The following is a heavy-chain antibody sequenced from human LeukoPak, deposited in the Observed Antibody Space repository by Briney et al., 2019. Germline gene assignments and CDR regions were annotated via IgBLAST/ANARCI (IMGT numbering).Heavy chain of an antibody. CDR1: GYTFTSYG. V-gene: IGHV1-18*01. J-gene: IGHJ4*02. D-gene: IGHD3-3*01. CDR2: ISAYNGNT. Sequence: ASVRVSCKASGYTFTSYGISWVRQAPRQGLEWMVWISAYNGNTNYAQKLQGRVTMTTDTSTSTAYMELRSLRSDDTAVYYCARDGYYDFWSGYLSYLDYWGQGTLVTVSS. CDR3: ARDGYYDFWSGYLSYLDY.